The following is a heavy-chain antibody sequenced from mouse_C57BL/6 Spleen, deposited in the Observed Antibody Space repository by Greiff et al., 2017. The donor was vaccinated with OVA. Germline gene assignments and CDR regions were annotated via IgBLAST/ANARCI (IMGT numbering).Heavy chain of an antibody. J-gene: IGHJ4*01. CDR3: ARYYGGRYYSMDY. V-gene: IGHV14-3*01. Sequence: EVKVVESVAELVRPGASVKLSCTTSGFNIKNTYKHCVKQRPEQGLDWIGRLDPANGTTKYDPTFQGKATITADTSSNPAYLQLSSLASEDTDIYYCARYYGGRYYSMDYWGQGTSVTVSS. CDR1: GFNIKNTY. CDR2: LDPANGTT. D-gene: IGHD1-1*01.